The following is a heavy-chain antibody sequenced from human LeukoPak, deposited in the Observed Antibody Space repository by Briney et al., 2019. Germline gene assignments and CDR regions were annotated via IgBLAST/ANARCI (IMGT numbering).Heavy chain of an antibody. V-gene: IGHV5-10-1*01. CDR3: ARSIAAAGTRWASDY. D-gene: IGHD6-13*01. CDR2: IDPSDSYT. CDR1: GYSFTNYW. J-gene: IGHJ4*02. Sequence: GESLKISCQGSGYSFTNYWINWVRQMPGKGLGWMGRIDPSDSYTNYSPSFQGHVTISADKSISTAYLQWSSLKASDTAMYYCARSIAAAGTRWASDYWGQGTLVTVSS.